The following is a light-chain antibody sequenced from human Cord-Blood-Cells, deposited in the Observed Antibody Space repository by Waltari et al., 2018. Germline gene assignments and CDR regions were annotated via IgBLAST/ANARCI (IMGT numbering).Light chain of an antibody. Sequence: DIQMTQSPSTLSVSVGDRVTITCRASQSISSWLAWYQQKPGKAPKLLIYDASSLESGVPSRFSGSGSGTEFTLTISSLQPDDFATYYCQQYNSWPTFGQGTKVEIK. V-gene: IGKV1-5*01. J-gene: IGKJ1*01. CDR1: QSISSW. CDR3: QQYNSWPT. CDR2: DAS.